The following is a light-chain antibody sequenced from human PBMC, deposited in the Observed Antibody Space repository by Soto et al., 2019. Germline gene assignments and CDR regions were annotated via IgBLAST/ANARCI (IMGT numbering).Light chain of an antibody. J-gene: IGKJ1*01. V-gene: IGKV3-11*01. CDR2: DAS. CDR1: QSVSTY. Sequence: EIVLTQSPATLSLSPGERASLSCRASQSVSTYLAWYQQKPGQAPRLLIYDASNRATGIPARFRGSGSGTDITLTISRLEPEDFAVYYCQQRSNWWTFGQGTKVEIK. CDR3: QQRSNWWT.